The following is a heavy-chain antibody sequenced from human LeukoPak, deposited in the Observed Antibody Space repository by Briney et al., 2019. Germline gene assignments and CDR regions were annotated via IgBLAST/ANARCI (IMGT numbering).Heavy chain of an antibody. CDR3: ARDDDSSGYYTAAVKDY. Sequence: ASVKVSCKASGYRFTSYGISWVRQAPGQGLEWMGWISAYNGNTNYAQKLQGRVTMTTDTSTSTAYMELRSLRSDDTAVYYCARDDDSSGYYTAAVKDYWGQGTLVTVSS. J-gene: IGHJ4*02. V-gene: IGHV1-18*01. CDR2: ISAYNGNT. D-gene: IGHD3-22*01. CDR1: GYRFTSYG.